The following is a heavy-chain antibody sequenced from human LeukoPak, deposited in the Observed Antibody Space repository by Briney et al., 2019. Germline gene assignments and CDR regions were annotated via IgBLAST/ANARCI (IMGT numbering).Heavy chain of an antibody. CDR2: INPYSGAT. Sequence: ASVKVSCKASGYTFTGYYIHWVRQAPGQGLEWMGWINPYSGATNYVQKFQGRVTMTTDTSINTAYMDLSSLRSDDTAMYYRARDGACSSTSCQNFDYWGQGTLVTVSS. CDR3: ARDGACSSTSCQNFDY. V-gene: IGHV1-2*02. D-gene: IGHD2-2*01. J-gene: IGHJ4*02. CDR1: GYTFTGYY.